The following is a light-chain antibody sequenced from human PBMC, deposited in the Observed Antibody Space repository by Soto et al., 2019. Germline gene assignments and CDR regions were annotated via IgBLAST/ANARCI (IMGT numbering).Light chain of an antibody. CDR1: QSLLHSNGYNY. Sequence: DIVMTQSPLSLPVTPGEPASISCRSSQSLLHSNGYNYLDWYLQKPGQSPQLLIYLGSNRASGVPDRFSGSGSGTDFTLKISRVEAEDVAVYYCMQALQTPYTFGQGTQLEIK. J-gene: IGKJ2*01. CDR3: MQALQTPYT. CDR2: LGS. V-gene: IGKV2-28*01.